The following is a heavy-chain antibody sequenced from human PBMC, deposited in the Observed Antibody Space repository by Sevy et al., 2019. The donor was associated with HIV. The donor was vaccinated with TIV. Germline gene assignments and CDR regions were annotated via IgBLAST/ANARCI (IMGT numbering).Heavy chain of an antibody. CDR1: GGTFSSYA. Sequence: ASVKVSCKASGGTFSSYAISWVRQAPGQGLEWMEGIIPIFGTANYAQKFQGRVTITADESTSTAYMELSSLRSEDTAASYCASQNTPAKMYYFDYWGQGTLVTVSS. J-gene: IGHJ4*02. CDR2: IIPIFGTA. V-gene: IGHV1-69*13. D-gene: IGHD2-2*01. CDR3: ASQNTPAKMYYFDY.